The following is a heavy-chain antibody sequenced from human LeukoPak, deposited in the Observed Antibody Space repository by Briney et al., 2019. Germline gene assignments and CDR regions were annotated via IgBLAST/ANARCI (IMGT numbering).Heavy chain of an antibody. CDR3: AKCNVGANDFDY. D-gene: IGHD1-26*01. CDR1: GFTFSSYG. J-gene: IGHJ4*02. Sequence: GRSLRLSCAASGFTFSSYGMHWVRQAPGKGLEWVAIISYDGNSKYYADSVKGRFTISRDNSKNTLYLQMNSLRAEDTAVYYCAKCNVGANDFDYWGQGTLVTVSS. CDR2: ISYDGNSK. V-gene: IGHV3-30*18.